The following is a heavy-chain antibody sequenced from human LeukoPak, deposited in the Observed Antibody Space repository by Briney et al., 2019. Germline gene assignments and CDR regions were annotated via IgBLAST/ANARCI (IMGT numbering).Heavy chain of an antibody. V-gene: IGHV3-21*01. Sequence: GGSLRLSCAASGFTFNNYNMNWVRQAPGKALEWVSSITSSGAYIFYADSVKGRFTISRDNSKNTLYLQMNSLRAEDTAVYYCAKDLPYYFDYWGQGTLVTVSS. CDR2: ITSSGAYI. CDR1: GFTFNNYN. CDR3: AKDLPYYFDY. J-gene: IGHJ4*02.